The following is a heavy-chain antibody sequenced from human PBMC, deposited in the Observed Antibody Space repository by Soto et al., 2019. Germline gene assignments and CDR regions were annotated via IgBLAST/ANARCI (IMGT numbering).Heavy chain of an antibody. J-gene: IGHJ5*01. CDR3: VRLIGNSWLDF. CDR2: IHDSETT. CDR1: GGSISSYF. Sequence: SETLSLTCTVSGGSISSYFWSWIRQPPGKGLEWIGYIHDSETTNYNPSLESRITINPDTSKNQFSLHLNSVTPEDTAVYYCVRLIGNSWLDFWGQGTLVTVSS. D-gene: IGHD1-26*01. V-gene: IGHV4-59*12.